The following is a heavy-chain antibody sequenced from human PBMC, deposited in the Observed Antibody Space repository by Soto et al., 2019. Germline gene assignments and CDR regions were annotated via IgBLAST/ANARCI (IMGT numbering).Heavy chain of an antibody. CDR3: AGHEIPYNWNLGWFDP. D-gene: IGHD1-20*01. CDR1: GDSIISSSYY. Sequence: NPSETLSLTCTVSGDSIISSSYYWGWIRQPPGKGLEWIGSIYYSGSAFYSSPLKSRLTISIETSKNQFSLRLSSVTAADTAVYYCAGHEIPYNWNLGWFDPWGQGTQVTVSS. CDR2: IYYSGSA. J-gene: IGHJ5*02. V-gene: IGHV4-39*01.